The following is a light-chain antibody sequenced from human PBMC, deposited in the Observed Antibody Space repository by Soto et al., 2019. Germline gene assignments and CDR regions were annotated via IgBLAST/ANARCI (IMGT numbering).Light chain of an antibody. J-gene: IGKJ5*01. CDR1: QSVSSN. Sequence: EIVMTQSPATLSVSPGERATLSCRASQSVSSNLAWYQQKPGQAPRLLIYGASTRATGIPARFSGSESGTDFTLTIRSVQSEDFAVYYCQQYNNWPSITFGQGTRLEIK. CDR3: QQYNNWPSIT. V-gene: IGKV3-15*01. CDR2: GAS.